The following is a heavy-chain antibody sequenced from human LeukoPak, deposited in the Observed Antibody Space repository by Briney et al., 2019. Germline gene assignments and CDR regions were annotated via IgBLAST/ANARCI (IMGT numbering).Heavy chain of an antibody. CDR3: AREAPYSSGWYHGVDY. V-gene: IGHV1-18*01. Sequence: ASVKVSCKASGYTFTSYGISWVRQAPGQGLEWMGWISAYNGNTNYALKLQGRVTMTTDTSTSTAYMELRSLRSDDTAVYYCAREAPYSSGWYHGVDYWGQGTLVTVSS. D-gene: IGHD6-19*01. CDR2: ISAYNGNT. CDR1: GYTFTSYG. J-gene: IGHJ4*02.